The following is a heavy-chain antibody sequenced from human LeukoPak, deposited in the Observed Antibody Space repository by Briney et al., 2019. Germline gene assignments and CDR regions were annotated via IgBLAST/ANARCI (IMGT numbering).Heavy chain of an antibody. CDR1: GYTFTSYA. V-gene: IGHV1-3*01. CDR2: INAGNGNA. Sequence: ASVKVSCKASGYTFTSYAMHWVRQAPGQRLEWMGWINAGNGNAKYSQKFQGRVTITRDTSASTAYMELSSLRSEDTAVYYCARGPPAGPPDYWGQGTLVTVSS. CDR3: ARGPPAGPPDY. J-gene: IGHJ4*01. D-gene: IGHD2-15*01.